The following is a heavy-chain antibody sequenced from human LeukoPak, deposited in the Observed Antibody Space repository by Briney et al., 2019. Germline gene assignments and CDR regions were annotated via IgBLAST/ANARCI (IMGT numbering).Heavy chain of an antibody. CDR1: RNSFTNNW. CDR3: AKRRLNVYETSPWDPDL. J-gene: IGHJ5*02. V-gene: IGHV5-51*01. D-gene: IGHD2-2*01. CDR2: ITPDDSDT. Sequence: GESLKISCKGSRNSFTNNWIAWVRQMPGNRLEPMGTITPDDSDTQYSAPFQGQVTISADRSTSTAYLHWSSLKASDTAIYYCAKRRLNVYETSPWDPDLWGQGTLVTVSS.